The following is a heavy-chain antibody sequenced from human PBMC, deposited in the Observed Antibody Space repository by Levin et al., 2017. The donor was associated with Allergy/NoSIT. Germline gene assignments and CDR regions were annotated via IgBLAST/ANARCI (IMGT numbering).Heavy chain of an antibody. V-gene: IGHV4-39*07. CDR1: GGSISSSSYY. CDR3: ARSRGYSDGNFDY. Sequence: SETLSLTCTVSGGSISSSSYYWGWIRQPPGTGLEWIGSIYYSGSTYYNPSLKSRVTISVDTSKNQFSLKLSSVTAADTAVYYCARSRGYSDGNFDYWGQGTLVTVSS. D-gene: IGHD5-18*01. CDR2: IYYSGST. J-gene: IGHJ4*02.